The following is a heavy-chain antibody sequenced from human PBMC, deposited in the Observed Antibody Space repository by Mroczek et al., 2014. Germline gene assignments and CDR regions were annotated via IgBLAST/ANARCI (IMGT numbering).Heavy chain of an antibody. D-gene: IGHD3-3*01. CDR3: ARDPRDFGVVRYYYYGMDV. V-gene: IGHV1-18*01. CDR2: ISAYNGNT. CDR1: GYTFTSYG. Sequence: QVQLVQSGAEVKKPGASVKVSCKASGYTFTSYGISWVRQAPGQGLEWMGWISAYNGNTNYAQKLQGRVTITTDTSTSTAYMELRSLRSDDTAVYYCARDPRDFGVVRYYYYGMDVWGQGTTVTVSS. J-gene: IGHJ6*02.